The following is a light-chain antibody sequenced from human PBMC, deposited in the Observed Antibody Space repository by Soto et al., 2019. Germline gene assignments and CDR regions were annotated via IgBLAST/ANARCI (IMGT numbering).Light chain of an antibody. CDR3: QQYGRPPLT. J-gene: IGKJ1*01. CDR2: ATS. Sequence: EIGLTQSPGTLSLSPGERATLSCRASQSVSVNSLAWYQQKPGQAPRLVIYATSYRATDIPGRFSASGAGTDFTLTISRLEAEDSAVYYCQQYGRPPLTFGQGTKVDIK. V-gene: IGKV3-20*01. CDR1: QSVSVNS.